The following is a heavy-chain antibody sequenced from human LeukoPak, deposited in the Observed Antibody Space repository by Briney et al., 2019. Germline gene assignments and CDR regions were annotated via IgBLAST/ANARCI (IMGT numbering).Heavy chain of an antibody. CDR3: AREPNMVRGVPLVNWGFDP. Sequence: PSETLSLTCTVSGGSISSGSYYWSWIRQPAGKGLEWIGRIYTSGSTNYNPSLKSRVTISVDTSKNQFSLKLSSVTAADTAVYYCAREPNMVRGVPLVNWGFDPWGQGTLVTVSS. CDR2: IYTSGST. J-gene: IGHJ5*02. V-gene: IGHV4-61*02. CDR1: GGSISSGSYY. D-gene: IGHD3-10*01.